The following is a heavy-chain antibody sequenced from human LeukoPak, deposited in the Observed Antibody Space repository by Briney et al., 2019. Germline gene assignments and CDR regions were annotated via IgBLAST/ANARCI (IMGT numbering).Heavy chain of an antibody. CDR3: ARHRDGHFYDY. D-gene: IGHD5-24*01. J-gene: IGHJ4*02. Sequence: PSETLSLTCTFSGGSISSYYWSWIRQPPGKGLEWIGYISYSGSTNYNPSLKSRVTISVDTSKNQFSLKLRSVTAADTAVYYCARHRDGHFYDYWGQGTLVTVSS. CDR2: ISYSGST. CDR1: GGSISSYY. V-gene: IGHV4-59*08.